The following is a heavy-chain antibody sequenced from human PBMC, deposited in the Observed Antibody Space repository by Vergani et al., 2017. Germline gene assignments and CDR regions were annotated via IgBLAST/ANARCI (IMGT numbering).Heavy chain of an antibody. D-gene: IGHD6-19*01. Sequence: QLQLQESGPGLVKPSATLSLTCSVSGAPIRSSNYYWGWIRQPPGKGLEWIASIYYSGSTYYNPSLKSRVTISVDTSKNQFSLMLSSVTTADTAVYFCARHSTVEWLVKLGWIDPWGKGILVTVSS. CDR3: ARHSTVEWLVKLGWIDP. J-gene: IGHJ5*02. V-gene: IGHV4-39*01. CDR1: GAPIRSSNYY. CDR2: IYYSGST.